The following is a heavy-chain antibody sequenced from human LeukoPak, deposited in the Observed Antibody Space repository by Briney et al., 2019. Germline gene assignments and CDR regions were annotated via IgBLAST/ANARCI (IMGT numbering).Heavy chain of an antibody. CDR2: IWYDGSNK. Sequence: GGSLRLSCAASGFTFSSYGMHWVRQAPGKGLEWVAVIWYDGSNKYYADSVKGRFTISRDNSKNTLYLQMNSLRAEDTAVYYCARDPHPYTLTGLIWAFDIWGQGTMVTVSS. CDR1: GFTFSSYG. V-gene: IGHV3-33*01. D-gene: IGHD3-9*01. J-gene: IGHJ3*02. CDR3: ARDPHPYTLTGLIWAFDI.